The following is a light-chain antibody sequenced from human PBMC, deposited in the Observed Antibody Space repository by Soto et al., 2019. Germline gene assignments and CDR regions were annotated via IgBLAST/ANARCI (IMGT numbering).Light chain of an antibody. J-gene: IGLJ2*01. V-gene: IGLV2-8*01. CDR3: TSYAGASTLV. Sequence: QSALTQPPSASGSPGQSVTISCTGTSSDVGGYNYVSWYRQHPGKAPKVMIFEVSKRPSGVPDRFSGSKSGNTASLTVSGLQAEDEADYYCTSYAGASTLVFGGGTKVTVL. CDR1: SSDVGGYNY. CDR2: EVS.